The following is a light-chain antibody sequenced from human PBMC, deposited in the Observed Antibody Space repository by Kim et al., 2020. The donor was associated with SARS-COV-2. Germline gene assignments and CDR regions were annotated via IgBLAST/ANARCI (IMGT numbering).Light chain of an antibody. CDR2: RDN. CDR1: KLGDKY. J-gene: IGLJ1*01. Sequence: SYELTQPPSVSVSPGQTASITCSGDKLGDKYASXYQQKPGQSPVVVIFRDNRRPSGIPERFSGSNSGNTATLPISGTQAMDEADYYCQAWDSSIYVFGTG. CDR3: QAWDSSIYV. V-gene: IGLV3-1*01.